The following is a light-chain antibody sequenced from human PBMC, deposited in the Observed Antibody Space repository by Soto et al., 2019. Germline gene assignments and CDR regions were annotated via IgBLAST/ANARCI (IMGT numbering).Light chain of an antibody. CDR3: QQYGSSPRT. J-gene: IGKJ1*01. V-gene: IGKV3-20*01. Sequence: EIVLTQSPGTLSLSPGERATLSCRASQSVSNSYLAWYQQKPGQAPRLLIYGASSRATGIPDRFSGSGSGTDFTLTNSRLEPEDFAVYYCQQYGSSPRTFGQGTKV. CDR2: GAS. CDR1: QSVSNSY.